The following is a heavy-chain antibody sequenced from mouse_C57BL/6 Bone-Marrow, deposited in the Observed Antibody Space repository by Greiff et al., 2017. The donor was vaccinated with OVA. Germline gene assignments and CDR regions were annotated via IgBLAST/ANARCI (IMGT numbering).Heavy chain of an antibody. CDR3: AREELTGTDY. CDR1: GYAFSSSW. Sequence: QVQLKESGPELVKPGASVKISCKASGYAFSSSWMNWVKQRPGKGLEWIGRIYPGDGDTNYNGKFKGKATLTADKSSSTAYMQLSSLTSEDSAVYFCAREELTGTDYWGQGTTLTVSS. D-gene: IGHD4-1*01. J-gene: IGHJ2*01. V-gene: IGHV1-82*01. CDR2: IYPGDGDT.